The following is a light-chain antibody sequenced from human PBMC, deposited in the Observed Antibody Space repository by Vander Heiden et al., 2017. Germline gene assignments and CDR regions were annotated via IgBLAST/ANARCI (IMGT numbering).Light chain of an antibody. CDR2: GAS. CDR1: QDISDQ. V-gene: IGKV1-33*01. J-gene: IGKJ2*01. CDR3: QQDNTLRA. Sequence: DIQMTQSPSSLSASVGDRVTITCQASQDISDQLSWFQQKPGKAPKLLIYGASNLESGVPSRFGGTRSGTDFTFTISSLQPEDFATYYWQQDNTLRAFGQGTKLEIK.